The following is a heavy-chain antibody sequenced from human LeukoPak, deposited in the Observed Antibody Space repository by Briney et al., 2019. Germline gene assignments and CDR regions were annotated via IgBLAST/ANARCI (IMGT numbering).Heavy chain of an antibody. D-gene: IGHD6-25*01. CDR1: SGSISSYY. Sequence: SETLSLTCTVSSGSISSYYWSWIRQPAGKGLEWIGRIYTSGSTNYNPSLKSRVTISVDTSKNQVSLKVRSVTAADTAVYYCARGPYSTGPWDAWGQGTMVTVSS. V-gene: IGHV4-4*07. CDR3: ARGPYSTGPWDA. J-gene: IGHJ3*01. CDR2: IYTSGST.